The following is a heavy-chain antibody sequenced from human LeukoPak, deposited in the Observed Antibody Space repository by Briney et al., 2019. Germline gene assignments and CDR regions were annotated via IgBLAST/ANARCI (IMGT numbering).Heavy chain of an antibody. CDR3: ARGDSSGYSKVFDY. CDR2: IYSCGST. V-gene: IGHV3-53*01. D-gene: IGHD3-22*01. CDR1: GFTVSSNY. Sequence: GGSLRLSCAASGFTVSSNYMSWVRQAPGKGLEWVSVIYSCGSTYYADSVKGRFTISRDNSKNTLYLQMNSLRAEDTAVYYCARGDSSGYSKVFDYWGQGTLVTVSS. J-gene: IGHJ4*02.